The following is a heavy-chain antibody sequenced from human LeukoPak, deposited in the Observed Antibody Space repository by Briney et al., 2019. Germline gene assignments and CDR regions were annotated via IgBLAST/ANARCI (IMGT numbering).Heavy chain of an antibody. Sequence: PGGSLRLSCAASGFTFSSYWVSWVRQAPGKGLEWMANIKQDGSEKYYVDSVKGRFTISRDNAKNSLYLQMNSLRAEDTAVYYCARLWFGEFPFDYWGQGTLVTVSS. D-gene: IGHD3-10*01. CDR2: IKQDGSEK. CDR3: ARLWFGEFPFDY. CDR1: GFTFSSYW. V-gene: IGHV3-7*01. J-gene: IGHJ4*02.